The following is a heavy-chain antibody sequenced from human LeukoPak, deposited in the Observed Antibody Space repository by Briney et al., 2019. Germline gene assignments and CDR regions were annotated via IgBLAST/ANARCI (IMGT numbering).Heavy chain of an antibody. Sequence: GGYLRLSCIASGLTFSTHGMSWVRKSPGKGLGWVSAISVSGTTYHADSVRGRFTISRDNSKNTLYLQMNSQRAEDTALYYCAKDVKAYGDKVDYWGQGTLVTVSS. CDR3: AKDVKAYGDKVDY. CDR1: GLTFSTHG. J-gene: IGHJ4*02. V-gene: IGHV3-23*01. CDR2: ISVSGTT. D-gene: IGHD4-17*01.